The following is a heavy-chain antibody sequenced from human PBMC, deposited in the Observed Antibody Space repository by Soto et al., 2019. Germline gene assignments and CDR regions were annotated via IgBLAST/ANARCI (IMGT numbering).Heavy chain of an antibody. J-gene: IGHJ4*02. D-gene: IGHD5-12*01. Sequence: QVQLVESGGGVVQPGRSLRLSCAASGFTFSSYGMHWVRQAPGKGLEWVAVISYDGSNKYYADSVKGRFTISRDNSKNTLYLQMNSLRAEDTAVYYCAKAMEMASFDYWGQGTLVTVSS. CDR1: GFTFSSYG. CDR2: ISYDGSNK. V-gene: IGHV3-30*18. CDR3: AKAMEMASFDY.